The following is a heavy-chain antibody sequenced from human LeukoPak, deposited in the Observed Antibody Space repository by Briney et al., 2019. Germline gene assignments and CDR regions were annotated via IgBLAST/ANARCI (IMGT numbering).Heavy chain of an antibody. J-gene: IGHJ4*02. CDR3: AVVGDHFDY. V-gene: IGHV1-46*01. Sequence: ASVKVSCKVSGYTFTIYYMRWVRQAPGQGLEWMGIINPSGGSTSYAQQSQGRVTRNRTTSTTTVYMELSSLTSEDTAVYYCAVVGDHFDYWGQGTLVTVSS. CDR1: GYTFTIYY. D-gene: IGHD3-10*01. CDR2: INPSGGST.